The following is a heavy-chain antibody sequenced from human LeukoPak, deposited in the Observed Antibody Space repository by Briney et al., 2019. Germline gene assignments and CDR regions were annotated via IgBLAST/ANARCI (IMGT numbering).Heavy chain of an antibody. CDR2: IKEDGSEK. J-gene: IGHJ4*02. D-gene: IGHD6-19*01. CDR1: GFTFSYYW. CDR3: VTKEPSTSGWSY. Sequence: GGSLRLSCAASGFTFSYYWMSWVRQAPGKGLEWVANIKEDGSEKNYVDSVKGRFTISRDNAENSVYLQMNDLRAEDTGVYYCVTKEPSTSGWSYWGQGTLVTVSS. V-gene: IGHV3-7*01.